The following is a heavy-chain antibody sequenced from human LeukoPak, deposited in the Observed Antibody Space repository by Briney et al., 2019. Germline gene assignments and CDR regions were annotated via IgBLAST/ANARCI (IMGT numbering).Heavy chain of an antibody. V-gene: IGHV1-2*04. CDR1: GYTFTGYY. J-gene: IGHJ6*03. CDR3: ARDYVLGKYGSYYYYYMDV. CDR2: INPNSGGT. D-gene: IGHD3-16*01. Sequence: ASVKVSCKASGYTFTGYYMHWVRQAPGQGLEWMGWINPNSGGTNYAQKFQGWVTMTRDTSISTAYMELSRLRSDDTAVYYCARDYVLGKYGSYYYYYMDVWGKGTTVTVSS.